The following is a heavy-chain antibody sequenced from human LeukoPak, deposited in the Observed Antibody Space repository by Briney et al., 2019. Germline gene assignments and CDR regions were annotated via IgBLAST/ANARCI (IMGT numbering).Heavy chain of an antibody. D-gene: IGHD3-3*01. Sequence: NPSETLSLTCAVYGGSFSGYYWCWIRQPPGKGLEWIGEINHSGSTNYNPSLKSRVTISVDTSKNQFSLKLSSVTAADTAVYYCARGPEKDYDFWSGYYYYFDYWGQGTLVTVSS. V-gene: IGHV4-34*01. CDR1: GGSFSGYY. CDR3: ARGPEKDYDFWSGYYYYFDY. CDR2: INHSGST. J-gene: IGHJ4*02.